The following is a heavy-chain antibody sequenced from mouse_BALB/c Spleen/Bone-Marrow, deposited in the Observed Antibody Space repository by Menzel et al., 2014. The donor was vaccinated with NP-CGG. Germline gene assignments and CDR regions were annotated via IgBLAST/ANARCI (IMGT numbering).Heavy chain of an antibody. CDR3: ARWGLHYFYY. J-gene: IGHJ2*01. CDR1: GYTFTSYW. Sequence: DLVKPGASVKLSCKASGYTFTSYWINWIKQRPGQGLEWIGRIAPGSGSSYYNEMFKGKATLTVDTSSSTAYIQLSSLSAEDSAVYFCARWGLHYFYYWGQGTTLTVSS. V-gene: IGHV1S41*01. D-gene: IGHD3-3*01. CDR2: IAPGSGSS.